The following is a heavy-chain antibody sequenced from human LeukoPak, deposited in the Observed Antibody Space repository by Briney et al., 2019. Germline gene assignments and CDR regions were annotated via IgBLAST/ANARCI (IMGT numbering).Heavy chain of an antibody. CDR3: ARVDNYDILTGYYFDY. D-gene: IGHD3-9*01. CDR2: IYYSGST. V-gene: IGHV4-30-4*01. CDR1: GGSISSGDYY. Sequence: SETLSLTCTVSGGSISSGDYYWSWIRQPPGKGLEWIGYIYYSGSTYYSPSLKSRVTISVDTSKNQFSLKLSSVTAADTAVYYCARVDNYDILTGYYFDYWGQGTLVTVSS. J-gene: IGHJ4*02.